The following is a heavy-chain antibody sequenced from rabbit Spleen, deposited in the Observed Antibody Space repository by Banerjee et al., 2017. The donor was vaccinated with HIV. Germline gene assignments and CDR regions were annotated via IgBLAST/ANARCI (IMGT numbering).Heavy chain of an antibody. J-gene: IGHJ4*01. CDR3: AREVVAVIGWNFNL. V-gene: IGHV1S40*01. D-gene: IGHD1-1*01. Sequence: QSLEESGGDLVNPPGSLTLPCNDSAVSLNNNDVMSWVRQAPGKGLEWIACINIFIGKSVDASWAKGRFTMSRTASTTVTLQMTSLTAADTATYFCAREVVAVIGWNFNLWGPGTLVTVS. CDR1: AVSLNNNDV. CDR2: INIFIGKS.